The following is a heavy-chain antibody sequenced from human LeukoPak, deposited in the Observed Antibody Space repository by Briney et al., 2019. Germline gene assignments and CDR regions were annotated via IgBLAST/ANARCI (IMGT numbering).Heavy chain of an antibody. V-gene: IGHV1-3*01. Sequence: ASVKVSCKASGYTFTIYAMHWVRQAPGQRLEWMGWINAGNGNTKYSQKFQGRVTITRDTSASTAYMELSSLRSEDTAVYYCARGSSSSGQYDYWGQGTLVTVSS. D-gene: IGHD3-22*01. J-gene: IGHJ4*02. CDR1: GYTFTIYA. CDR3: ARGSSSSGQYDY. CDR2: INAGNGNT.